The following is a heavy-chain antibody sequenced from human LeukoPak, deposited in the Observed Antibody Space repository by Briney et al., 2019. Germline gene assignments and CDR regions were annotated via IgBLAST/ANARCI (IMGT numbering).Heavy chain of an antibody. Sequence: GGSLRLSCAASGFTFSSYWMSWVRQAPGTGLEWVATIRQDGSDKYYVDSVKGRFTISRDNAKNSLYLQMNSLRAEDTAVYYCARDLTSSSWWDYWGQGTLVTVSS. CDR3: ARDLTSSSWWDY. J-gene: IGHJ4*02. D-gene: IGHD6-13*01. CDR1: GFTFSSYW. V-gene: IGHV3-7*01. CDR2: IRQDGSDK.